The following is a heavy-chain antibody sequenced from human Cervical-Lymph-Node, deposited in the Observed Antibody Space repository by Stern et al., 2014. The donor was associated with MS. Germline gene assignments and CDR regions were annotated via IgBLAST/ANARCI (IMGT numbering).Heavy chain of an antibody. CDR2: ISPHTGGA. J-gene: IGHJ6*02. Sequence: QDQLVQSGAEVKKPGASVKVSCKASGYSFTDFNTHWVRQAPGQGLEWMGRISPHTGGAKYAEKFQGRVTMTRDTSITTAYMELDRLTSDDTAVYYCATHGGSSFQMDVWGQGTTVTVSS. CDR1: GYSFTDFN. V-gene: IGHV1-2*06. D-gene: IGHD6-13*01. CDR3: ATHGGSSFQMDV.